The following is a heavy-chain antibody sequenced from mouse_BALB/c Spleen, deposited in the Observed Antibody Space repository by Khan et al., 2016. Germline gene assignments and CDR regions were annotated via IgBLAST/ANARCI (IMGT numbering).Heavy chain of an antibody. CDR3: ARHGVTWYFDV. J-gene: IGHJ1*01. V-gene: IGHV1-80*01. D-gene: IGHD2-1*01. CDR1: GYAFSSYW. CDR2: IYPGDGDT. Sequence: QVQLKESGAELVRPGSSVKISCKASGYAFSSYWMNWVKQRPGQGLEWIGQIYPGDGDTNYNGKFKGKATLTANKSSSTAYMQLSSLTSEDSAVYFCARHGVTWYFDVWGAGTTVTVSS.